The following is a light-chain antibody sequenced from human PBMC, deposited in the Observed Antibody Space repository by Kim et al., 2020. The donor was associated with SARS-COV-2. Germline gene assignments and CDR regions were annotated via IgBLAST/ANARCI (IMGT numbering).Light chain of an antibody. CDR1: QSVSSN. J-gene: IGKJ2*01. Sequence: PGERATLSCRASQSVSSNLAWYQQKPGQAPRLLIYGASTRATGIPARFSGSGSGTEFTLTISSLQSEDFAVYYCQQYNNWPPWYTFGQGTKLEI. CDR3: QQYNNWPPWYT. CDR2: GAS. V-gene: IGKV3-15*01.